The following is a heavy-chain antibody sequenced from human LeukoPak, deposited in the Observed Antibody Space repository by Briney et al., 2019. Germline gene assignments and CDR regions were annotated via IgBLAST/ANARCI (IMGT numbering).Heavy chain of an antibody. CDR2: ISYSGST. CDR1: GGSISSGAYS. V-gene: IGHV4-61*08. CDR3: ARLSWPGRGSRFDP. J-gene: IGHJ5*02. D-gene: IGHD3-10*01. Sequence: TSETLSLTCAVSGGSISSGAYSWSWIRQPPRKGLEWIGYISYSGSTNYNPSLKSRVTISVDTSKNQFSLNLSSVTAADTAVYFCARLSWPGRGSRFDPWGQGTLVTVSS.